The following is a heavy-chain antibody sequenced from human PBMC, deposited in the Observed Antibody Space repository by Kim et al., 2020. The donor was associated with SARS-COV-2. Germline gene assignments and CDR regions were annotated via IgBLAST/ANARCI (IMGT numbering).Heavy chain of an antibody. J-gene: IGHJ6*02. Sequence: SETLSLTCAVYGGSFSGYYWSWIRQPPGKGLEWIGEINHSGSTNYNPSLKSRVTISVDTSKNQFSLKLSSVTAADTAVYYCARGRPTLNYYDSRGVGGMDVWGQGTTVTVSS. CDR3: ARGRPTLNYYDSRGVGGMDV. CDR2: INHSGST. V-gene: IGHV4-34*01. D-gene: IGHD3-22*01. CDR1: GGSFSGYY.